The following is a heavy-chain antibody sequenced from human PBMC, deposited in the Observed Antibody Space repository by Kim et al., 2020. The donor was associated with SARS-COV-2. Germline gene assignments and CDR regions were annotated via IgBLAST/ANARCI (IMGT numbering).Heavy chain of an antibody. J-gene: IGHJ4*02. CDR1: GGSISSYY. CDR2: IYYSGST. V-gene: IGHV4-59*01. Sequence: SETLSLTCTVSGGSISSYYWSWIRQPPGKGLEWIGYIYYSGSTNYNPSHKSRVTISVDTSKNQFSLKLSSVTAADTAVYYCARTTVTTGLDYWGQGTLVTVSS. D-gene: IGHD4-17*01. CDR3: ARTTVTTGLDY.